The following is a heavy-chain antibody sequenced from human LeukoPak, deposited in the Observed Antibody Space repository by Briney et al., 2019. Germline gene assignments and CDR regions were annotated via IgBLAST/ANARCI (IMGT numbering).Heavy chain of an antibody. D-gene: IGHD5-24*01. Sequence: SETLSLTCTVSAYSMSRGYFWGWIRQPPGKGLEWIGRIYTSGSTNYNPSLKSRVTISVDTSKNQFSLKLSSVTAADTAVYYCARLAVEMATATYDYWGQGTLVTVSS. CDR2: IYTSGST. CDR3: ARLAVEMATATYDY. V-gene: IGHV4-38-2*02. CDR1: AYSMSRGYF. J-gene: IGHJ4*02.